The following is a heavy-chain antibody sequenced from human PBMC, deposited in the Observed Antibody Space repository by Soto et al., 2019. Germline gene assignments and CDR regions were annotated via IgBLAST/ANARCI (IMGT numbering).Heavy chain of an antibody. CDR2: ISYDGSNK. Sequence: QVQLVESGGGVVQPGRSLRLSCAASGFTFSSYGMHWVRQAPGKGLEWVAVISYDGSNKYYADSVKGRFTISRDNSKNTLYLQMNSLRAEDTAVYYCVEYSSSSGVWGQGTLVTLSS. CDR1: GFTFSSYG. CDR3: VEYSSSSGV. D-gene: IGHD6-6*01. V-gene: IGHV3-30*03. J-gene: IGHJ4*02.